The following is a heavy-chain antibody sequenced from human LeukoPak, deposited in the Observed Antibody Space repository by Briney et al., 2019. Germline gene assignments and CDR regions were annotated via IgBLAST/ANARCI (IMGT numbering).Heavy chain of an antibody. J-gene: IGHJ4*02. CDR3: ARDICSGDRCYPYYFDY. CDR2: ISAYNGNT. Sequence: ASVKVSCKTSGYTFTSYDTSWVRQAPGQGLEWMGWISAYNGNTNYAQKFQGRVTMTTDTSTSTAYMELRSLRSDDTAVYYCARDICSGDRCYPYYFDYWGQGALVTVSS. V-gene: IGHV1-18*01. CDR1: GYTFTSYD. D-gene: IGHD2-15*01.